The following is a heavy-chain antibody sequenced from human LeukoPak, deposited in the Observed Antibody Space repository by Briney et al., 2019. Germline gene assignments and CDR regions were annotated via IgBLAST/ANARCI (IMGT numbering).Heavy chain of an antibody. CDR1: GFTFTSHW. D-gene: IGHD2-15*01. V-gene: IGHV3-74*01. Sequence: PGGSLRLSCAASGFTFTSHWMHRVRQTPGKGLVWVSRINSDGSSTNYADSVEGRFTISRDNAKNTVYLQMNSLRADDTSVYYCARDRYYYYMDVWGKGTTVTVSS. J-gene: IGHJ6*03. CDR2: INSDGSST. CDR3: ARDRYYYYMDV.